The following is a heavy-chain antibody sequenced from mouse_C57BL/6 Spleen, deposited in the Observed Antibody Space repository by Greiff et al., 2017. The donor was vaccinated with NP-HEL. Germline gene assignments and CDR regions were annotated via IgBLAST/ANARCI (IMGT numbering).Heavy chain of an antibody. D-gene: IGHD1-1*01. CDR2: ISSGSSTI. CDR1: GFTFSDYG. CDR3: ERRSSYPYYAMDY. Sequence: EVMLVESGGGLVKPGGSLKLSCAASGFTFSDYGMHWVRQAPEKGLEWVAYISSGSSTIYYADTVKGRCTIHRDNAKNTLFLQMTRLRSEDTAMYYCERRSSYPYYAMDYWGQGTAGTVSS. J-gene: IGHJ4*01. V-gene: IGHV5-17*01.